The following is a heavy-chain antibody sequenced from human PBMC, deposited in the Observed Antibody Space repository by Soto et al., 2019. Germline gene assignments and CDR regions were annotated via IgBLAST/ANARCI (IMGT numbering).Heavy chain of an antibody. Sequence: LSLTCTVSGGSISSYYWSWIRQPPGKGLEWIGDIYYSGTTYHNPSLRSRLTISGDASKNQFSLKLSSVTDADTALYYCARGRGYSYGPYYFDYWGQGTQVTVSS. J-gene: IGHJ4*02. D-gene: IGHD5-18*01. V-gene: IGHV4-59*12. CDR3: ARGRGYSYGPYYFDY. CDR1: GGSISSYY. CDR2: IYYSGTT.